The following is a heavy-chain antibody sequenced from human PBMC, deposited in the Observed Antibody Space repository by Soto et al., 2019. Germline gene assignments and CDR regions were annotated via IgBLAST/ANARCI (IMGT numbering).Heavy chain of an antibody. D-gene: IGHD3-22*01. V-gene: IGHV3-21*01. CDR1: GFTFSSYS. Sequence: GGSLRLSCAASGFTFSSYSMNWGRQAPGKGLEWVSSISSSSSYIYYADSVKGRFTISRDNAKNSLYLQMNSLRAEDTAVYYCARIAYYYDSSGYYYPRYYYYGMDVWGQGTTVTVSS. CDR3: ARIAYYYDSSGYYYPRYYYYGMDV. CDR2: ISSSSSYI. J-gene: IGHJ6*02.